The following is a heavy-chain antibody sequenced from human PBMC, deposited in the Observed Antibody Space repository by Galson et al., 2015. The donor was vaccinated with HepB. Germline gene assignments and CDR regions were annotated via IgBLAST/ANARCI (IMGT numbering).Heavy chain of an antibody. V-gene: IGHV3-23*01. J-gene: IGHJ4*02. CDR1: GFTFSSYA. D-gene: IGHD3-16*01. CDR3: ARVRGRGTFDY. Sequence: SLRLSCAASGFTFSSYAMSWVRQAPGKGLEWVSGFNGGGDSPYYADSVKGRFTISRDNSKNTLYLQMNSLRAEDTAVYYCARVRGRGTFDYWGQGTLVTVPS. CDR2: FNGGGDSP.